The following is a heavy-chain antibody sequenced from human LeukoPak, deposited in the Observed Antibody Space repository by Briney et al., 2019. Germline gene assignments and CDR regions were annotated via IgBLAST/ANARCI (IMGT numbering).Heavy chain of an antibody. CDR1: GGSISSYY. V-gene: IGHV4-59*01. Sequence: PSETLSLTCTVSGGSISSYYWSWIRQPPGKGLEWIGYIYYSGSTNYNPSLKSRVTISVDTSKNQFSLKLSSVTAADTAVYYCARAKGVVPAASAGRFDPWGRGTLVTVSS. J-gene: IGHJ5*02. CDR3: ARAKGVVPAASAGRFDP. CDR2: IYYSGST. D-gene: IGHD2-2*01.